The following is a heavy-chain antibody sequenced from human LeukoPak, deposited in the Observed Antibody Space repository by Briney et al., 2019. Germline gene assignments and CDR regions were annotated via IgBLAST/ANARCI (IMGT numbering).Heavy chain of an antibody. J-gene: IGHJ4*02. CDR1: GGYVNHGVYH. Sequence: SETLSLPRTVSGGYVNHGVYHWSWIRQSPGKGLEWIGYIYYNGGTNYNPSLKSRVTMSMSMSKNQFSVKLSSLTAADTAVYYCARSGCAYDSSFDGWGQGTLVTVSS. CDR2: IYYNGGT. CDR3: ARSGCAYDSSFDG. V-gene: IGHV4-61*08. D-gene: IGHD3-9*01.